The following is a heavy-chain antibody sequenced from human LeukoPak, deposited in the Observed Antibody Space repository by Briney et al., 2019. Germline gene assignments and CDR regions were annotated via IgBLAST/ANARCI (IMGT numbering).Heavy chain of an antibody. D-gene: IGHD1-7*01. CDR1: GASISGWY. J-gene: IGHJ6*03. CDR2: VYGSGYT. V-gene: IGHV4-59*12. CDR3: ARVNYPYYYYYMDV. Sequence: SETLSLTCTVSGASISGWYWSRIRQPPGKGLEWIGYVYGSGYTNYNPSLKSRVTMSIDTSKNHFSLKLTSVTAADTAVYYCARVNYPYYYYYMDVWGKGTTVTVSS.